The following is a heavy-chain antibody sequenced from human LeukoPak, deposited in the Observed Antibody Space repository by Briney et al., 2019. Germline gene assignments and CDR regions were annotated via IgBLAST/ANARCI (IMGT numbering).Heavy chain of an antibody. CDR1: GGTLSSYA. CDR3: ARAAAAGDETLDY. CDR2: IIPIFGTA. J-gene: IGHJ4*02. Sequence: SVKVSCKASGGTLSSYAISWVRQAPGQGREWMGGIIPIFGTANYAQKFQGRVTITADESTSTAYMELSSLRSEDTAVYYCARAAAAGDETLDYWGQGTLVTVSS. D-gene: IGHD6-13*01. V-gene: IGHV1-69*13.